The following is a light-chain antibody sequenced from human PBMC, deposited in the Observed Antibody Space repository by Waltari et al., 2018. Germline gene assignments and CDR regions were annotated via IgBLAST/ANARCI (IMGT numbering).Light chain of an antibody. CDR2: GAS. V-gene: IGKV3-20*01. Sequence: VLTQSPGTLSLSPGERATLSCRASQSLTKRYLAWSQQKPGQPPRLLIYGASSRAAGIPDRFSGSGSGTDFTLTISRLEPEDSAVYYCQQYGSSILYTFGQGTKLEIK. J-gene: IGKJ2*01. CDR1: QSLTKRY. CDR3: QQYGSSILYT.